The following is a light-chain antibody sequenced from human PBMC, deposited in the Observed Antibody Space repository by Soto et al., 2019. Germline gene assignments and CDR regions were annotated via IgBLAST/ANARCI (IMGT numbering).Light chain of an antibody. Sequence: DIQMTQSPSSLSASVGDRVTITCQATQDISNYLNLYQQKPGKAPKLLIYDASNLETGVPSRFSGSGSGTDFTFTISSLQPEDIATYYCKKYDNLPLTFGGGTKVEIK. V-gene: IGKV1-33*01. CDR1: QDISNY. CDR3: KKYDNLPLT. CDR2: DAS. J-gene: IGKJ4*01.